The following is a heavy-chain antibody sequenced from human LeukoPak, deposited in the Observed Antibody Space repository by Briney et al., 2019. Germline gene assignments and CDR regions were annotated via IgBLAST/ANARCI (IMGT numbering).Heavy chain of an antibody. D-gene: IGHD3-3*01. CDR3: ARDLDGWTGFDY. V-gene: IGHV1-2*02. CDR2: INPNSGGT. CDR1: GYTFTGYY. Sequence: ASVKVSCKASGYTFTGYYMHWVRQAHGQGLEWMGWINPNSGGTNYAQKFQGRVTMTRDTSISTAYMELSRLRSDDTAVYYCARDLDGWTGFDYWGQGTLVTVSS. J-gene: IGHJ4*02.